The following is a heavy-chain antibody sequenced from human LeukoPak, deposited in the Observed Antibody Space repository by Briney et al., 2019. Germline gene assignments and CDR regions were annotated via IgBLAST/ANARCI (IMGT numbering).Heavy chain of an antibody. D-gene: IGHD3-10*01. V-gene: IGHV4-34*01. CDR3: ARDKSSLAVRGVYFDY. Sequence: SETLSLTCAVYGGSFSGYYWSWIRQPPGKGLEWIGEINHSGSTNYNPSPKSRVTISVDTSKNQFSLKLSSVTAEDPAVYYCARDKSSLAVRGVYFDYWGQGTLVTVSS. CDR1: GGSFSGYY. CDR2: INHSGST. J-gene: IGHJ4*02.